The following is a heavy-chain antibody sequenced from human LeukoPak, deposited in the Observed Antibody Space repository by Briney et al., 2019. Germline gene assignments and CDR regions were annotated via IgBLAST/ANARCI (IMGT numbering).Heavy chain of an antibody. CDR2: IYYSGST. J-gene: IGHJ5*02. V-gene: IGHV4-30-4*08. D-gene: IGHD2-15*01. CDR3: ARVVVVVVAATGWFDP. Sequence: SQTLSHTCTVSGGSISSGDYYWSWIRQPPGEGLEWIGYIYYSGSTYYNPSLKSRVTISVDTSKNQFSLKLSSVTAADTAVYYCARVVVVVVAATGWFDPWGQGTLVTVSS. CDR1: GGSISSGDYY.